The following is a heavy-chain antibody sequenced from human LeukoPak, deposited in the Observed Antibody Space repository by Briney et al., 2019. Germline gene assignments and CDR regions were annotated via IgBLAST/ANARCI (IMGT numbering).Heavy chain of an antibody. Sequence: GSSVKVSCKASGGTFSSYAISWVRQAPGQGLEWMGEIIPIFGTANYAQKFQGRVTITTDESTSTAYMELSSLRSEDTAVYYCTRDQSFGGSYTGGFAEYFQHWGQGTLVTVSS. CDR2: IIPIFGTA. J-gene: IGHJ1*01. D-gene: IGHD1-26*01. CDR3: TRDQSFGGSYTGGFAEYFQH. CDR1: GGTFSSYA. V-gene: IGHV1-69*05.